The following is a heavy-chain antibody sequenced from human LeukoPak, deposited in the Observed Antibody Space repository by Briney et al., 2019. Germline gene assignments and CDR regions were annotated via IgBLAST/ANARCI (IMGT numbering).Heavy chain of an antibody. CDR2: ISGSGGST. CDR3: ARGNRASPAASRRGRPQYYFDY. V-gene: IGHV3-23*01. Sequence: GGSLRLSCAASGFTFSSYAMSWVRQAPGKGLEWVSAISGSGGSTYYADSVKGRFTISRDNSKNTLYLQMNSLRAEDTAVYYCARGNRASPAASRRGRPQYYFDYWGQGTLVTVSS. CDR1: GFTFSSYA. D-gene: IGHD3-10*01. J-gene: IGHJ4*02.